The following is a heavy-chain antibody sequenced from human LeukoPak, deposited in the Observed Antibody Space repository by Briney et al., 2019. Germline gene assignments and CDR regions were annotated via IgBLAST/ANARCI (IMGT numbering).Heavy chain of an antibody. CDR2: INWNGGST. CDR1: GFTFDDYG. J-gene: IGHJ4*02. V-gene: IGHV3-20*04. Sequence: GGSLRLSCAASGFTFDDYGMSWARQAPGKGLEWVSGINWNGGSTGYADSVKGRFTISRDNAKNSLYLQMNSLRAEDTAVYYCASAATPTFIPAAGPTLEYWGQGALVTVSS. CDR3: ASAATPTFIPAAGPTLEY. D-gene: IGHD6-13*01.